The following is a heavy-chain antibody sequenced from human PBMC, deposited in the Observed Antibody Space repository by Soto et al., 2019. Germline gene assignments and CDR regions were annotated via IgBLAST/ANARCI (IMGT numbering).Heavy chain of an antibody. J-gene: IGHJ4*02. D-gene: IGHD3-22*01. CDR2: ISAYNDNT. CDR1: GYIFRNFG. CDR3: ARGGAAPSGYPSYSDY. Sequence: ASVKVSCKASGYIFRNFGISWVRQAPGQGLEWMGRISAYNDNTNYVQKFQGRVSMTTDTSTSTAYMELRSLTSDDTAVYYCARGGAAPSGYPSYSDYWSQGTQVTVS. V-gene: IGHV1-18*04.